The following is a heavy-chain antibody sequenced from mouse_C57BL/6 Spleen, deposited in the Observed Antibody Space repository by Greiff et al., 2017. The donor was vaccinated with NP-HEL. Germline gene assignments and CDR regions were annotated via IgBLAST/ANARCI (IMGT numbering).Heavy chain of an antibody. CDR2: ISDGGSYT. V-gene: IGHV5-4*01. Sequence: DVQLVESGGGLVKPGGSLKLSCAASGFTFSSYAMSWVRQTPEKRLEWVATISDGGSYTYYPDNVKGRFTISRDNAKNNLYLQMSHLKSEDTAMYYCAREDYGSSHGYFDVWGTGTTVTVSS. D-gene: IGHD1-1*01. CDR1: GFTFSSYA. J-gene: IGHJ1*03. CDR3: AREDYGSSHGYFDV.